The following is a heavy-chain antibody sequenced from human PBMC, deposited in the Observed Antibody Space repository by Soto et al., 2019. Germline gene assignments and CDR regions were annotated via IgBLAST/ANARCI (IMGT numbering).Heavy chain of an antibody. CDR1: GFTFDDYA. CDR3: AKDIWAYYDSSGYSYYFDY. J-gene: IGHJ4*02. Sequence: GGSLRLSCAASGFTFDDYAMHWVRQAPGKGLEWVSGISWNSGSIGYADSVKGRFTISRDNAKNSLYLQMNSLRAEDTALYYCAKDIWAYYDSSGYSYYFDYWGQGTLVTVS. D-gene: IGHD3-22*01. CDR2: ISWNSGSI. V-gene: IGHV3-9*01.